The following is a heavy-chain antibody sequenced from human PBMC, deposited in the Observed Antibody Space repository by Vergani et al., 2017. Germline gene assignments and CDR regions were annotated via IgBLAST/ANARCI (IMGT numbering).Heavy chain of an antibody. Sequence: EVQLVQSGAEVKTPGESLKISCKGSGYSFTSYWIGWVRQMPGKGLEWMGIIHPADSDTRYSPSCKGQVTSSADKSISTACLQWSSLKATDTAMYYCARHVASTGTTYAIDVWGQGTTVTVSS. J-gene: IGHJ3*01. CDR1: GYSFTSYW. CDR2: IHPADSDT. D-gene: IGHD6-13*01. CDR3: ARHVASTGTTYAIDV. V-gene: IGHV5-51*01.